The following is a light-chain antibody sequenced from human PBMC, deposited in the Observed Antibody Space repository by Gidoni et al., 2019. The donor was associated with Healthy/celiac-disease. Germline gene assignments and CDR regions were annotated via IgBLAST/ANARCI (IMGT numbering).Light chain of an antibody. J-gene: IGKJ1*01. CDR2: AAS. CDR3: QHSYSTAWT. Sequence: DIQMTQSPSSLSASVGDRVTITCRASQSSSSYLNWYQQKPGKAPKLLIYAASSLQSGVPSRFSGSASGTYFTITISILQPEDFATYYCQHSYSTAWTFGQXTKVEIK. CDR1: QSSSSY. V-gene: IGKV1-39*01.